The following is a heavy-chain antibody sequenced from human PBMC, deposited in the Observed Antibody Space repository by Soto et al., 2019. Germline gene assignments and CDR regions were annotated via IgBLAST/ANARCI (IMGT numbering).Heavy chain of an antibody. V-gene: IGHV3-23*01. J-gene: IGHJ4*02. CDR2: IDCTGGGT. D-gene: IGHD3-22*01. CDR3: AKDRVPNDSRVYYSIVLDN. Sequence: PGGSLRLSCAASGFTFSSYSMNWVRQAPGKGLEWVAAIDCTGGGTYYADSVKGRFTISRDNSKNTLLLQMNTLRAEDTAVYYCAKDRVPNDSRVYYSIVLDNWGQGSLVTVS. CDR1: GFTFSSYS.